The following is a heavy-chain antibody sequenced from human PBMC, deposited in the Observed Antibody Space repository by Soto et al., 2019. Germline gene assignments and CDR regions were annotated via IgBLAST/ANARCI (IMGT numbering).Heavy chain of an antibody. V-gene: IGHV4-39*01. J-gene: IGHJ6*02. Sequence: PSETLSLTCTVSGGSISSSSYYWGWIRQPPGKGLEWIGSIYYSGSTYYNPSLKSRVTISVDTSKNQFSLKLSSVTAADTAVYYCEALNTYYDFWSGYYYYYGMDVWGQGTTVTVSS. CDR3: EALNTYYDFWSGYYYYYGMDV. CDR1: GGSISSSSYY. CDR2: IYYSGST. D-gene: IGHD3-3*01.